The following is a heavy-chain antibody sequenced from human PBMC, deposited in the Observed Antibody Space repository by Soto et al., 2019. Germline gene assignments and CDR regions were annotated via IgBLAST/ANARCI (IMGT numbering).Heavy chain of an antibody. J-gene: IGHJ6*02. V-gene: IGHV3-23*01. CDR3: AKDHCSSTSCPPTGYYGMDV. CDR2: ISGSGGST. D-gene: IGHD2-2*01. CDR1: GFTFSSYA. Sequence: GSLRLSCAASGFTFSSYAMSWVRQAPGKGLEWVSVISGSGGSTYYADSVKGRFTISRDNSKNTLYLQMNSLRAEDTAVYYCAKDHCSSTSCPPTGYYGMDVWGQGTTVTVSS.